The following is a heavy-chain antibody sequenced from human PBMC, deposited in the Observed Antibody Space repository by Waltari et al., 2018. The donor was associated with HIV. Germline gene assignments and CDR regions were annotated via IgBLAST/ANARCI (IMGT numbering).Heavy chain of an antibody. CDR3: AREATYSSSSFGYFYAMDV. CDR2: IVCGGST. J-gene: IGHJ6*02. V-gene: IGHV3-66*01. CDR1: GFTVSSNY. Sequence: EVQLVESGGGLVQPGGSLRLSCAASGFTVSSNYMIWVRQAPGKGLCCVPVIVCGGSTYYADSLKGRSSISRDNSKNTLYLQMNSLRAEDTAVYYCAREATYSSSSFGYFYAMDVWGQGTTVTVSS. D-gene: IGHD6-6*01.